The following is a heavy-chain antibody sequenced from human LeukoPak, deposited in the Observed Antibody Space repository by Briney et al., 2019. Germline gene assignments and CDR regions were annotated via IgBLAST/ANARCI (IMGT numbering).Heavy chain of an antibody. CDR2: IYYSGSS. D-gene: IGHD3-9*01. J-gene: IGHJ4*02. V-gene: IGHV4-59*08. CDR3: ARTASPTSDYHYYDY. CDR1: GGSISSYY. Sequence: SETLSLTCAVSGGSISSYYWSWIRQPPGKGLEWIGFIYYSGSSNYNPSLKSRVTISLDTSKNQFSLKLTSVTAADTAVYYCARTASPTSDYHYYDYWGQGTLVTVSS.